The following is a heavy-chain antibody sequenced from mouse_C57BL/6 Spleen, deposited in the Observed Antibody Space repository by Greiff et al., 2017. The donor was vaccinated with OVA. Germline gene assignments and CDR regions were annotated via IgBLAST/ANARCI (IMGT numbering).Heavy chain of an antibody. Sequence: VPLQQSGAELVKPGASVKLSCTASGFNIKDYYMPWVKQRTEQGLEWIGRIAPEDGETKYAPKFHGKAIKTADTSSNTAYFQLSCLTPDDTAVDYCARYDYDAGLAYWGQGTLVTVSA. CDR3: ARYDYDAGLAY. V-gene: IGHV14-2*01. D-gene: IGHD2-4*01. CDR1: GFNIKDYY. J-gene: IGHJ3*01. CDR2: IAPEDGET.